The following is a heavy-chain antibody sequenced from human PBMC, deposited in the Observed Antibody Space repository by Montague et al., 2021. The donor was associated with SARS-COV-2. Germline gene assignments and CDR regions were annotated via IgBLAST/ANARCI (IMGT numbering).Heavy chain of an antibody. CDR1: GASISSTSYY. Sequence: SETLSLTCTVSGASISSTSYYWDWIRQPPGKGLEWIGSIHYSGTTYYNPSLKSQVTISVDTSKNQLSLKLRSVTVADTAIYYCARRGSGWWDAFDIWGQGTMVTVSS. J-gene: IGHJ3*02. V-gene: IGHV4-39*01. CDR2: IHYSGTT. CDR3: ARRGSGWWDAFDI. D-gene: IGHD6-19*01.